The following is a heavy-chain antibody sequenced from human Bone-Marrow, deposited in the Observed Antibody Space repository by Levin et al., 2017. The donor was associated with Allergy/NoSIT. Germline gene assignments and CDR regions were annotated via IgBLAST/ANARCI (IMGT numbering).Heavy chain of an antibody. CDR1: GFTFSSYA. J-gene: IGHJ4*02. CDR2: ISGSGGST. D-gene: IGHD3-16*02. Sequence: GESLKISCAASGFTFSSYAMSWVRQAPGKGLEWVSAISGSGGSTYYADSVKGRFTISRDNSKNTLYLQMNSLRAEDTAVYYCAKDSPAGSDYIWGSYRPFDYWGQGTLVTVSS. CDR3: AKDSPAGSDYIWGSYRPFDY. V-gene: IGHV3-23*01.